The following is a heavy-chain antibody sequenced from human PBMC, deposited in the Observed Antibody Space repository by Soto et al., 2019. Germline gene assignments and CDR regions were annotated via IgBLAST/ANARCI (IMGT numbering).Heavy chain of an antibody. V-gene: IGHV3-23*01. J-gene: IGHJ4*02. Sequence: EVLLLDSGGGLVQPGGSLRLSCAASGFTFSNYAMPWVRQAPGKGPEWISTVNNGGGGTYYADPVKGRFTISRDNSKNTLYLQVSSLRAEDTAVYYCAKERLGRGIDYWGQGILVTVSS. D-gene: IGHD3-10*01. CDR1: GFTFSNYA. CDR2: VNNGGGGT. CDR3: AKERLGRGIDY.